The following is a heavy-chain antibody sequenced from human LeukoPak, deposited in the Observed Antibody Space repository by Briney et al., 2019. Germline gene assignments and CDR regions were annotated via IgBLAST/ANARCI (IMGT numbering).Heavy chain of an antibody. CDR1: GYSFASYW. J-gene: IGHJ6*03. CDR3: ARHVGTYDSSGYYYYYYYMDV. D-gene: IGHD3-22*01. Sequence: GESLKISCKGSGYSFASYWIAWVRQMPGKGLEWMGIIYPGDSDTRYSPSFQGQVTISADESISTAYLQWSSLKASDTAMYYCARHVGTYDSSGYYYYYYYMDVWGKGTTVTVSS. CDR2: IYPGDSDT. V-gene: IGHV5-51*01.